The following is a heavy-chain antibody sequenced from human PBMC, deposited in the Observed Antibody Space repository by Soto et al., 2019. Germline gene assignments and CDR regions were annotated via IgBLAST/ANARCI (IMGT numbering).Heavy chain of an antibody. CDR3: AGHPGGGGY. V-gene: IGHV3-53*01. D-gene: IGHD3-10*01. CDR1: GFTVSNNY. CDR2: IYSGGYT. Sequence: EVQLVESGGGLIQPGGSLRLSCAVSGFTVSNNYMSWVRQAPGKGLEGVSVIYSGGYTAYGDSVKGRFTISRDNSKNNPYIPTKCRGAQGPPVFDGAGHPGGGGYWGQGTLVTVSS. J-gene: IGHJ4*02.